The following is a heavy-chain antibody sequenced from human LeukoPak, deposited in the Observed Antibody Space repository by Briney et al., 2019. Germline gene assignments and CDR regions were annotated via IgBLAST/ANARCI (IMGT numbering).Heavy chain of an antibody. CDR2: ISSSSSYI. D-gene: IGHD6-19*01. V-gene: IGHV3-21*01. Sequence: GGSLRLSCAASGFTFSSYSMNWVRQAPGKGLEWVSSISSSSSYIYYVDSVKGRFTISRDNAKNSLYLQMNSLRAEDTAVYYCARDDIAVAGSFDYWGQGTLVTVSS. CDR3: ARDDIAVAGSFDY. CDR1: GFTFSSYS. J-gene: IGHJ4*02.